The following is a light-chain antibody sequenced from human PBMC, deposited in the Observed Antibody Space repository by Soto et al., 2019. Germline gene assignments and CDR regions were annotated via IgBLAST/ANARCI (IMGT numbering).Light chain of an antibody. Sequence: EIVMTQSPATLSVSPGKRATLSCRASQRVSSNLAWYQQKPGQAPRLRIYGASTRATGIPARFSGSGSGTEFTLTISCLQFVFFSLHCRQPKHTPFRTLGQ. J-gene: IGKJ1*01. CDR2: GAS. CDR1: QRVSSN. V-gene: IGKV3-15*01. CDR3: QPKHTPFRT.